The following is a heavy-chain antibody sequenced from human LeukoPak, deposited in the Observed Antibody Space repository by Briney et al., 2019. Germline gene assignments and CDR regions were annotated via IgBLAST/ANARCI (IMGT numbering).Heavy chain of an antibody. CDR1: GGSISSYY. V-gene: IGHV4-59*01. CDR2: IYYSGST. J-gene: IGHJ4*02. CDR3: ARGARSVGATGIDY. D-gene: IGHD1-26*01. Sequence: SETLSLTCTVSGGSISSYYWSWIRQPPGKGLEWIGYIYYSGSTNYNPSLESRVTISVDTSKNQFSLKLSSVTAADTAVYYCARGARSVGATGIDYWGQGTLVTVSS.